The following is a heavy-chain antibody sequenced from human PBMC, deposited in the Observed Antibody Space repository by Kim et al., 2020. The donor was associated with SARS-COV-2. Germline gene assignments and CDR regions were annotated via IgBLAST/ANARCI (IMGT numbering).Heavy chain of an antibody. CDR1: GYTFTSYG. J-gene: IGHJ4*02. CDR2: ISAYNGNT. Sequence: ASVKVSCKASGYTFTSYGISWVRQAPGQGLEWMGWISAYNGNTNYAQKLQGRVTMTTDTSTSTAYMELRSLRSDDTAVYYCAGDGLDYYDSSGTYYFDYWGQGTLVTVSS. V-gene: IGHV1-18*01. CDR3: AGDGLDYYDSSGTYYFDY. D-gene: IGHD3-22*01.